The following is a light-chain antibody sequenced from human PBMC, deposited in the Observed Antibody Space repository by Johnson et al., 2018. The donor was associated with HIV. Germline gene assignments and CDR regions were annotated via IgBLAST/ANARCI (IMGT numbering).Light chain of an antibody. J-gene: IGLJ1*01. CDR1: SSNIGNNY. V-gene: IGLV1-51*01. Sequence: QPVLTQPPSVSAAPGQKVTISCSGSSSNIGNNYVSWYQQLPGTAPKLLIYDNNKRPSGIPDRFSGSKSGTSATLGITGLQTGDEADYYCGTWDSSLSAYVVATATKVTVL. CDR2: DNN. CDR3: GTWDSSLSAYV.